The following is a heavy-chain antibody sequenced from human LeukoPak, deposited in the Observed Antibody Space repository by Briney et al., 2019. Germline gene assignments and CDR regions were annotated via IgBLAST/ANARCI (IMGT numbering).Heavy chain of an antibody. CDR1: GGSMSGYY. CDR3: ARENPSGYYNRPIDY. Sequence: PSETLSLTCTVSGGSMSGYYWSWIRQPPGKGLEWIGDIYYSGSIKYNPSLKSRVTMSVDTSKNQFSLKLSSVTAADTAIYYCARENPSGYYNRPIDYWGQGTLVTVSS. CDR2: IYYSGSI. J-gene: IGHJ4*02. V-gene: IGHV4-59*01. D-gene: IGHD3-22*01.